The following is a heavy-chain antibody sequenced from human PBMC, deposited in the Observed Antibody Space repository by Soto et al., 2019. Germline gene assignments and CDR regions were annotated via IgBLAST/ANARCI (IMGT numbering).Heavy chain of an antibody. CDR1: GFSFSSYG. J-gene: IGHJ4*02. Sequence: QGQLVESGGGVVQPGGSLRLSCEASGFSFSSYGMHWVRQAPGKGLEWVAVVSYDGHNEYYVDSVKGRFTTSRDNSKNTVFLQMNSLRPEDTAVYDCAKSKSGVGPFQLQRFFDYWGQGALVTVSS. V-gene: IGHV3-30*18. D-gene: IGHD4-4*01. CDR2: VSYDGHNE. CDR3: AKSKSGVGPFQLQRFFDY.